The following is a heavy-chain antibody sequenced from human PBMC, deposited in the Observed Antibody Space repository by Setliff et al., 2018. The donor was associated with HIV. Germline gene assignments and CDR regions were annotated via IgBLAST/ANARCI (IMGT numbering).Heavy chain of an antibody. Sequence: SETLSLTCTVSGGSFSTYYWSWIRQPAGEGPEYIGRVHSTGTTIYNPSLKSRVTMSVDASKNQLSLKLRSVTAADTAVYYCARARITMSGGRLEPYAFDRWGQGTKVTVSS. J-gene: IGHJ3*01. CDR2: VHSTGTT. CDR1: GGSFSTYY. V-gene: IGHV4-4*07. D-gene: IGHD3-22*01. CDR3: ARARITMSGGRLEPYAFDR.